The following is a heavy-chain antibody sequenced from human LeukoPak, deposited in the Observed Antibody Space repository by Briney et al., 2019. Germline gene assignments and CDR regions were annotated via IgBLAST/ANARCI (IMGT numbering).Heavy chain of an antibody. J-gene: IGHJ4*02. Sequence: ESLKISCKGSGDSLGRYWIAWVRQMPGKGLEWMGSIYPDDSDTRYSPSFQGQVIMSADKSTSTAYLQWSSLKASDTAMYFCARQSYNSYYYKWGQGTLVTVSS. CDR2: IYPDDSDT. V-gene: IGHV5-51*01. CDR1: GDSLGRYW. D-gene: IGHD3-22*01. CDR3: ARQSYNSYYYK.